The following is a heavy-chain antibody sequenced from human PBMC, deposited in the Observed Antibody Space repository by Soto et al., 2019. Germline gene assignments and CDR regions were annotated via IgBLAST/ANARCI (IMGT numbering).Heavy chain of an antibody. J-gene: IGHJ4*02. Sequence: QVQLVESGGGVVQPGRSLRLSCAASGFPFSTYGMHWVRQAPGKGLEWVAVIWSDGSNKYYADSVKGRFTISRDNSKNTLYLQMNSLRAEDTAVYYCASSSPALDYWGQGTLVTVSS. CDR3: ASSSPALDY. CDR2: IWSDGSNK. CDR1: GFPFSTYG. D-gene: IGHD2-2*01. V-gene: IGHV3-33*01.